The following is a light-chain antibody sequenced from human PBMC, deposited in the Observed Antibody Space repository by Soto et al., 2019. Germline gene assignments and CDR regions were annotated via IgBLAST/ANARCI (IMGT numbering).Light chain of an antibody. CDR2: EVT. Sequence: QSVLTQPASVSGSPGQSITISCTGTSSDIGSYNLVSWYRQNPGKAPKLIIYEVTERPSGVSNRFSGSKSGNTASLTISGLQAEDEADYYCCSYAGSPTFRYVFGAGTKVTV. CDR3: CSYAGSPTFRYV. V-gene: IGLV2-23*02. CDR1: SSDIGSYNL. J-gene: IGLJ1*01.